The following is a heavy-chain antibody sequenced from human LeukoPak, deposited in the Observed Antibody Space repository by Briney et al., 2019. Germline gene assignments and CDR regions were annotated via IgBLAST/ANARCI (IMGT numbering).Heavy chain of an antibody. D-gene: IGHD1-26*01. Sequence: GGSLRLSCAASGFTVSSNYMSWVRQAPGKGLEWVSVIYSGGSTYYADSVEGRFTISRDNSKNTLYLQMNSLRAEDTAVYYCARDIGVGATTTFDYWGQGTLVTVSS. V-gene: IGHV3-66*01. CDR1: GFTVSSNY. CDR3: ARDIGVGATTTFDY. CDR2: IYSGGST. J-gene: IGHJ4*02.